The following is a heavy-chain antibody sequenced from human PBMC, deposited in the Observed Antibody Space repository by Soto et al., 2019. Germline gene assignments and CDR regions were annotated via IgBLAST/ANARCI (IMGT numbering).Heavy chain of an antibody. CDR1: GGSFSGYY. CDR3: ARGAPLLRYFDWLFPNWFDP. V-gene: IGHV4-34*01. Sequence: PSETLSLTCAVYGGSFSGYYWSWIRQPPGKGLEWIGEINHSGSTNYNPSLKSRVTISVDTSKNQFSLKLSSVTAADTAVYYCARGAPLLRYFDWLFPNWFDPWGQGTLVTVSS. CDR2: INHSGST. D-gene: IGHD3-9*01. J-gene: IGHJ5*02.